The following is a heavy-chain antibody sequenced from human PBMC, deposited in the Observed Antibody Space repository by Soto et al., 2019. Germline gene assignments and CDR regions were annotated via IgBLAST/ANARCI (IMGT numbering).Heavy chain of an antibody. CDR1: GYTFTSYG. D-gene: IGHD5-12*01. V-gene: IGHV1-18*01. CDR2: ISAYNGNT. J-gene: IGHJ6*01. CDR3: APRSGYRGYDHRAYFCYCMDV. Sequence: QVQLVQSGAEVKKPGASVKVSCKASGYTFTSYGISWVRQAPGQGLEWMGWISAYNGNTNYAQKLQGRVTMTTDTTTSTDDMDLQSSRPDDTAVYHCAPRSGYRGYDHRAYFCYCMDVWGPGNTGTVSS.